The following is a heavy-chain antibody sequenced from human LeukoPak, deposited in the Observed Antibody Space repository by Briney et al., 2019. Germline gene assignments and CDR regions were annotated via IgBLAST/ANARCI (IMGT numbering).Heavy chain of an antibody. CDR1: GGSISSYY. V-gene: IGHV4-59*12. CDR3: ARDAWNGNSPLDY. CDR2: IDYSGSA. Sequence: SETLSLTCTVSGGSISSYYWSWIRQSPGKGLEWNGYIDYSGSAYYNPSFKSRVTISVDTAKSQFSLDLRSVTAADTAVYYCARDAWNGNSPLDYWGQGTLVTVSS. D-gene: IGHD3-3*01. J-gene: IGHJ4*02.